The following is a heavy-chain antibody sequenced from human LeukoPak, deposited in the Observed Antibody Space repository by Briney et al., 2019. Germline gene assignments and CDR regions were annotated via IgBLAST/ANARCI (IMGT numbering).Heavy chain of an antibody. CDR1: GFTFSSYS. V-gene: IGHV3-21*01. CDR2: ISSSSSYI. J-gene: IGHJ6*03. CDR3: ARDRGSSWYLSMDV. Sequence: PGGSLRLSCAASGFTFSSYSMNWVRQAPGKGLEWVSSISSSSSYIYYADSVKGRFTISRDNAKNSLYLQMNSLRAEDTAVYYCARDRGSSWYLSMDVWGKGTTVTVSS. D-gene: IGHD6-13*01.